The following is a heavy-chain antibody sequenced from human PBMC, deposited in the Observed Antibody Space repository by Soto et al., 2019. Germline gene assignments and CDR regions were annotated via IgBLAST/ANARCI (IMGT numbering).Heavy chain of an antibody. CDR1: GGSISSYY. J-gene: IGHJ5*02. Sequence: PSETLSLTCTVSGGSISSYYWSWIRQPPGKGLEWIGYIYYSGSTNYNPSLKSRVTISVDTSKNQFSLKLSSVTAADTAVYYCARSIEYSSSWGSLNWFDPWGQGTLVTVSS. V-gene: IGHV4-59*01. CDR3: ARSIEYSSSWGSLNWFDP. CDR2: IYYSGST. D-gene: IGHD6-6*01.